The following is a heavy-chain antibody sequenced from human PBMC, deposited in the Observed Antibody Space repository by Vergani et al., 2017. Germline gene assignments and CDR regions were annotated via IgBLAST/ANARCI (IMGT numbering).Heavy chain of an antibody. Sequence: QVQLQESGPGLVKPSGTLSLTCAVSGGSISSSNWWSWVRQPPGKGLEWIGEIYHSGSTNYNPSLKSRVTISVDTSKNQFSLKLSSVTAADTAVYYCAREYSSSWPGFGYYYYYGMDVWGQGTTVTVSS. CDR2: IYHSGST. D-gene: IGHD6-13*01. CDR3: AREYSSSWPGFGYYYYYGMDV. CDR1: GGSISSSNW. J-gene: IGHJ6*02. V-gene: IGHV4-4*02.